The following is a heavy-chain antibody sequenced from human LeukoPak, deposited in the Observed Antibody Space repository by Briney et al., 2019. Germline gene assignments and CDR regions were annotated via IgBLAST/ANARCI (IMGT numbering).Heavy chain of an antibody. J-gene: IGHJ4*02. CDR1: GFTVSSNY. CDR3: ARAGGGLGRQQLVMYDY. D-gene: IGHD6-13*01. Sequence: GGSLRLSCAASGFTVSSNYMSWVRQAPGKGLEWVSVIYSGGSTYYADSVKGRFTISRDNSKNTLYLQMNGLRAEDTAVYYCARAGGGLGRQQLVMYDYWGQGTLVTVSS. V-gene: IGHV3-53*01. CDR2: IYSGGST.